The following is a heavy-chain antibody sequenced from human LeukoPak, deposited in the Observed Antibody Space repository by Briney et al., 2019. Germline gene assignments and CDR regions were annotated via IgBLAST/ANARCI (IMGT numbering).Heavy chain of an antibody. V-gene: IGHV3-7*03. CDR1: GFSFSSYW. D-gene: IGHD3-16*01. CDR2: INHNGNVN. J-gene: IGHJ6*02. CDR3: ARGGGLDV. Sequence: GGSLRLSCAASGFSFSSYWMNWARQDPGKGSEWVASINHNGNVNYYVDSVKGRFTISRDNAKNSLYLQMSNLGAEDTAVYFCARGGGLDVWGQGATVTVSS.